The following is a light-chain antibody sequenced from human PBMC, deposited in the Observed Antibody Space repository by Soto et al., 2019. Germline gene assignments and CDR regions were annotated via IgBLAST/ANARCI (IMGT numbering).Light chain of an antibody. CDR3: QRYNNWPLT. CDR2: GAS. CDR1: QSVSNN. J-gene: IGKJ4*01. Sequence: IVLTQSPATLSLSPGERATLSCRASQSVSNNLTWYQQKPGQPPRLLIYGASTRATGVPGRFSGSGSGTEFTLTISSLQSEDFAVYYCQRYNNWPLTFGGGTKVDIK. V-gene: IGKV3-15*01.